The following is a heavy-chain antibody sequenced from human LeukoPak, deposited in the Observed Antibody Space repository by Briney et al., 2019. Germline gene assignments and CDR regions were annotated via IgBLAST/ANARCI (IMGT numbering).Heavy chain of an antibody. Sequence: ASVKVSCKVSGYTLTELSMHWVRQAPGKGLEWMGGFDPEDGETIYAQKFQGRVTMTEGTSTDTAYMELSSLRSEDTAVYYCATVPPGTLPPLYWGQGTLVTVSS. CDR2: FDPEDGET. CDR3: ATVPPGTLPPLY. V-gene: IGHV1-24*01. D-gene: IGHD2-15*01. CDR1: GYTLTELS. J-gene: IGHJ4*02.